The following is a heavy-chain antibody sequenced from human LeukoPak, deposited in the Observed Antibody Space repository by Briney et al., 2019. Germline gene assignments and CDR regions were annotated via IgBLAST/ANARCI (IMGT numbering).Heavy chain of an antibody. CDR3: ARGVRENNWNYAIYFDY. CDR1: GFTVSSNY. V-gene: IGHV3-53*01. Sequence: GGSLRLSCAASGFTVSSNYMSWVRQAPGKGLGWVSVIYSGGSTYYADSVKGRFTISRDNSKNTLYLQMNSLRAEDTAVYYCARGVRENNWNYAIYFDYWGQGTLVTVSS. CDR2: IYSGGST. D-gene: IGHD1-7*01. J-gene: IGHJ4*02.